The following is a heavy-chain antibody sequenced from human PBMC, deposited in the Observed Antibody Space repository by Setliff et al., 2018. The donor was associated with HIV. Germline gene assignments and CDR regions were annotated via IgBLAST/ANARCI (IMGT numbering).Heavy chain of an antibody. CDR2: IIPILGIA. D-gene: IGHD6-19*01. Sequence: GASVKVSCKASGYNFTSYGISWVRQAPGQGLEWMGRIIPILGIANYAQKFQGRVTITADESTSTAYMELSSLRSEDTAVYYCARDLPYSSGWSWGQGTLVTVSS. J-gene: IGHJ5*02. CDR1: GYNFTSYG. V-gene: IGHV1-69*04. CDR3: ARDLPYSSGWS.